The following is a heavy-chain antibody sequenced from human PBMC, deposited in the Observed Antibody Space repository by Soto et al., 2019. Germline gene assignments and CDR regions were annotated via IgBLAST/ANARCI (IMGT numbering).Heavy chain of an antibody. CDR1: GGSISSYY. Sequence: SETLSLTCTVSGGSISSYYWSWIRQPPGKGLEWIGYIYYSGSTNYNPSLKSRVTISVDTSKNQFSLKLSSVTAADTAVYYCARDNRWQLAGWYNWFDPWGQGTLVTVSS. CDR2: IYYSGST. CDR3: ARDNRWQLAGWYNWFDP. J-gene: IGHJ5*02. D-gene: IGHD2-15*01. V-gene: IGHV4-59*01.